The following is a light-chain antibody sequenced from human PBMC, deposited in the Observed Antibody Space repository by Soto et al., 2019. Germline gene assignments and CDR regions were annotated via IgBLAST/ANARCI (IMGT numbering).Light chain of an antibody. CDR2: LAS. V-gene: IGKV2-28*01. CDR3: LQVLQTPYT. CDR1: QSLLHSDGYNY. Sequence: DIVMTQSPLSLPVTPGEPASISCRSSQSLLHSDGYNYLDWYLQKPGQSPQLLIYLASNRASGVPDRFSGSGSGXXXXXXISRXXXXXXXXXYCLQVLQTPYTFGQGSKLEIK. J-gene: IGKJ2*01.